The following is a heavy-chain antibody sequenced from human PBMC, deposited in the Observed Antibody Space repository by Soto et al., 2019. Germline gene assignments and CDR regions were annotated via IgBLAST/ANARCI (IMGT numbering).Heavy chain of an antibody. V-gene: IGHV3-7*05. CDR2: IKQDGSEK. J-gene: IGHJ4*02. Sequence: GGSLRLSCAASGFSFSSHWMTWVRQAPGKGPEWVAYIKQDGSEKYYVDSVMGRFTMSRDNTQSSLSLQMNTLRVEDTAVYYCATGTTYEYLESWGKGSLV. CDR1: GFSFSSHW. D-gene: IGHD5-12*01. CDR3: ATGTTYEYLES.